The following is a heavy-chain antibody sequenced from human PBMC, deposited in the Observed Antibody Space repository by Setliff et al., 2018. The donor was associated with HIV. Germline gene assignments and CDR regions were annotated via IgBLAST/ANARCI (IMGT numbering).Heavy chain of an antibody. CDR1: GFTFSSVW. D-gene: IGHD3-10*01. V-gene: IGHV3-7*01. J-gene: IGHJ4*02. CDR3: ASEYTSGY. CDR2: INEGGSEG. Sequence: PGGSLRLSCAGSGFTFSSVWMDWVRQAPGKGLEWVASINEGGSEGHYVDSVKGRFTISRDNAKQSLFLQMNSLRAEDTAVYYCASEYTSGYWGQGALVTVSS.